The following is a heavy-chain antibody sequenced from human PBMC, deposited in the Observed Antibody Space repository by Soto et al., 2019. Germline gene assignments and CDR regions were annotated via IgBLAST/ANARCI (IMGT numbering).Heavy chain of an antibody. CDR2: MFYSGAT. V-gene: IGHV4-39*01. D-gene: IGHD2-15*01. Sequence: PSETLSLTCTVSGGSISDISYCWGWIRQPPGKGLQWIGCMFYSGATYYNPSLKNRVTLSVDTSNNEFSLKLVSVTAPDTAVYYCARHKSGSDWLDPWGQGTLVTVSP. J-gene: IGHJ5*02. CDR1: GGSISDISYC. CDR3: ARHKSGSDWLDP.